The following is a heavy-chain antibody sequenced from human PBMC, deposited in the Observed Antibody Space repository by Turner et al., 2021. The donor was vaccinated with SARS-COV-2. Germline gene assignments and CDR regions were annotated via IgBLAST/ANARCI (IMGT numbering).Heavy chain of an antibody. D-gene: IGHD5-12*01. CDR2: IWYDGSNK. Sequence: QVPLVESGGGVVQPGRSLSPSCAASGFPFSSYGMHWVRQAPGEGLEGVAVIWYDGSNKYYADSVKGRFTISRDNSKNTLYLQMNSLRAEDTAVYYCARDGGYSGYAYFDYWGQGTLVTVSS. V-gene: IGHV3-33*08. CDR3: ARDGGYSGYAYFDY. CDR1: GFPFSSYG. J-gene: IGHJ4*02.